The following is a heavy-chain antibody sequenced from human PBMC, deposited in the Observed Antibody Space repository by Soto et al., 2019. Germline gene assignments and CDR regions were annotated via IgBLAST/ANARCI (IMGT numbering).Heavy chain of an antibody. CDR3: ARDSAVRGVIINGPIY. V-gene: IGHV3-33*01. D-gene: IGHD3-10*01. Sequence: QVQLVESGGGVVQPGRSLRLSCAASGFTFSSYGMHWVRQAPGKGLEWVAVIWYDGSNKYYADSVKGRFTISRDNSKNTLYLQMNSLRAEDTAVYYCARDSAVRGVIINGPIYWGQGTLVTVSS. CDR1: GFTFSSYG. CDR2: IWYDGSNK. J-gene: IGHJ4*02.